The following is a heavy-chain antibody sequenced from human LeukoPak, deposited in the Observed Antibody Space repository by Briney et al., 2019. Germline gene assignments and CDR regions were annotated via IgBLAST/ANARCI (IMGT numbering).Heavy chain of an antibody. V-gene: IGHV3-48*03. J-gene: IGHJ4*02. CDR1: GFTFISYE. CDR2: ISSSGSSI. Sequence: RGGSLRLSCAPSGFTFISYEMDWVRQAPGKGVEWVSYISSSGSSIYYADSVKGRFTISRDNAKNSLYLQMNSLRAEDTAVYYCARIEAYYDLDYWGQGTLVTVSS. CDR3: ARIEAYYDLDY. D-gene: IGHD3-22*01.